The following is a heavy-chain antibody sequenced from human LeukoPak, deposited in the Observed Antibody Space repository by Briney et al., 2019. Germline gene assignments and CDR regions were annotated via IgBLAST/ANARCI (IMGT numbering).Heavy chain of an antibody. V-gene: IGHV1-2*02. D-gene: IGHD4-17*01. CDR1: GDTFTGYY. J-gene: IGHJ6*03. CDR2: INPNSGGT. CDR3: ARATTVTTYGYYYMDV. Sequence: GASVKVSCKASGDTFTGYYMHWVREAPGQGLEWMGWINPNSGGTNYAQKFQGRVTMTRDTSICTAYMELSRLRSDDTAVYYCARATTVTTYGYYYMDVWGKGTTVTVSS.